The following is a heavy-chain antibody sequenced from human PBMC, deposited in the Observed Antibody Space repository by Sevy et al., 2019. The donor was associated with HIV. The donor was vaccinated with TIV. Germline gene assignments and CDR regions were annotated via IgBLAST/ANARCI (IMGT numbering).Heavy chain of an antibody. CDR2: IYPRDSDT. CDR3: ARHVDMTTLIGGLYYFDS. CDR1: GYRFTTYW. Sequence: GESLKISCKASGYRFTTYWIGWARQMPGKGLEWMGMIYPRDSDTRYSPSFQGQVTISADTSINTAYLQWGSLKASDTAMYFCARHVDMTTLIGGLYYFDSWGQRTLVTVSS. V-gene: IGHV5-51*01. D-gene: IGHD4-4*01. J-gene: IGHJ4*02.